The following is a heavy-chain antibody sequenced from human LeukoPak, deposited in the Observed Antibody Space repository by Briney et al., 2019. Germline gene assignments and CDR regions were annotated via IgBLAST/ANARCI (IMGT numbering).Heavy chain of an antibody. CDR2: IYSGGST. CDR1: GFTVSSNY. CDR3: ARDRIYYYGMDL. J-gene: IGHJ6*02. Sequence: GGSLRLSCAASGFTVSSNYMSWVRQAPGKGLEWVSVIYSGGSTYYADSVKGRFTISRDNSKNTLYLQMNSLRAEDTAVYYCARDRIYYYGMDLWGQGTTVTVSS. D-gene: IGHD2-15*01. V-gene: IGHV3-66*01.